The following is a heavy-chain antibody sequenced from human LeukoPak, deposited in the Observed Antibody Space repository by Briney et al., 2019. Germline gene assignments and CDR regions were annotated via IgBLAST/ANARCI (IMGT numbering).Heavy chain of an antibody. Sequence: GGSLRLSCAASGFTFSSYSMNWVRQAPGKGLEWVSSISSSSSYIYYADSVKGRFTISRGNAKNSLYLQMNSLRAEDTAVYYCARDRRPFWNGYYIHYGMDVWGQGTTVTVSS. V-gene: IGHV3-21*01. CDR3: ARDRRPFWNGYYIHYGMDV. D-gene: IGHD3-3*01. CDR2: ISSSSSYI. J-gene: IGHJ6*02. CDR1: GFTFSSYS.